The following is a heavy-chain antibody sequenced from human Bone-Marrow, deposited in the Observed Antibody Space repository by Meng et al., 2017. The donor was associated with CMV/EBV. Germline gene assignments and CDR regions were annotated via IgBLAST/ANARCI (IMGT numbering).Heavy chain of an antibody. Sequence: LSGAVYGFTVSNSWMYWVRQAPGKGLVWVSRINSDGTYTTYADSVKGRFSISRDNAKNTLYLQMDSLRAEDTAVYYRAGYGSGWFLYWGQGTLVTVSS. D-gene: IGHD6-19*01. CDR3: AGYGSGWFLY. V-gene: IGHV3-74*01. J-gene: IGHJ4*02. CDR2: INSDGTYT. CDR1: GFTVSNSW.